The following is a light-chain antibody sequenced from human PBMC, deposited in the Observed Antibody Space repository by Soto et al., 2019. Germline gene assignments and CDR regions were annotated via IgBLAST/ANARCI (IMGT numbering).Light chain of an antibody. CDR1: SSDVGGFTY. J-gene: IGLJ1*01. CDR3: FSYRGPNTLEV. CDR2: EVT. Sequence: QSALTQPASVSGSPGQSITISCTGTSSDVGGFTYVSWYQHHPGKAPKLIIYEVTNRPSGISHRFSASKSGDTASLTISGLQAEDEDDYYCFSYRGPNTLEVFGTGTKVTVL. V-gene: IGLV2-14*01.